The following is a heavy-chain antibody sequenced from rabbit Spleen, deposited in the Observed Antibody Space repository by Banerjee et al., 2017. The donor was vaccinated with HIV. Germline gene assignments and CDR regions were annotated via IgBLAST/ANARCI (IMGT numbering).Heavy chain of an antibody. CDR3: VRAAGYTGYGYGL. D-gene: IGHD6-1*01. CDR1: GVSFSSGYD. Sequence: QQLVESGGGLVKPGASLTLTCKASGVSFSSGYDMCWVRHAPGKGLECIACIYTGNSKTYYASWAKGRFTISKTSSTTVTLKMTSLTAADTATYFCVRAAGYTGYGYGLWGPGTLVTVS. J-gene: IGHJ6*01. CDR2: IYTGNSKT. V-gene: IGHV1S40*01.